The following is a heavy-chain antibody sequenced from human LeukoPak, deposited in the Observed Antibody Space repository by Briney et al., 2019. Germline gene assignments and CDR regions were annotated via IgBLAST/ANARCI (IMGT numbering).Heavy chain of an antibody. J-gene: IGHJ3*02. V-gene: IGHV1-18*04. CDR3: ARAYYDILTGYYRSPDAAFDI. CDR1: GYTFTSYG. Sequence: ASVKVSCKASGYTFTSYGISWVRQAPGQGLEWMGWISAHNGNTNYAQKLQGRVTMTTDTSTSTAYMELRSLRSDDTAVYYCARAYYDILTGYYRSPDAAFDIWGQGTMVTVSS. CDR2: ISAHNGNT. D-gene: IGHD3-9*01.